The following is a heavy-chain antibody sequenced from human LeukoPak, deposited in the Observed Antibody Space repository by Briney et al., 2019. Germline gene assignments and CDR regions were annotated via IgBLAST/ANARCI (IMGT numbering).Heavy chain of an antibody. V-gene: IGHV3-9*01. J-gene: IGHJ4*02. Sequence: GRSLRLSCAASGFTFDDYAMHSVRHAPGKGLEWVSGISWNSGSIGYADSVKGRFTISRDNAKNSLYLQMNSLRAEDTALYYCARDSFLFDYVWGSYRPYYFDYWGQGTLVTVSA. CDR3: ARDSFLFDYVWGSYRPYYFDY. CDR1: GFTFDDYA. D-gene: IGHD3-16*02. CDR2: ISWNSGSI.